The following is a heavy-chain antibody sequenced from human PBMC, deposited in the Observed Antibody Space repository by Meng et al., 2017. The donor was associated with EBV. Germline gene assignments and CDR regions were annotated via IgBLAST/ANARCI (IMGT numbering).Heavy chain of an antibody. D-gene: IGHD2-21*01. CDR3: VRGPPVGVPGPGDY. Sequence: QVLFVHAGAEGKNPGASVKVSCKASGYAFTSYILHWVRQAPGQRLEWMGWINVGVGYTKYSQKFQGRVTISSDTSATTGYMELSSLRSEDTAVYYCVRGPPVGVPGPGDYWGQGTLVTVSS. V-gene: IGHV1-3*01. CDR2: INVGVGYT. J-gene: IGHJ4*02. CDR1: GYAFTSYI.